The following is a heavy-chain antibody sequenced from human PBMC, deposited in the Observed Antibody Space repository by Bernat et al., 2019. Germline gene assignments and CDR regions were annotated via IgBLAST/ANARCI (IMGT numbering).Heavy chain of an antibody. CDR2: IYYSGST. Sequence: QLQLQESGPGLVKPSETLSLTCTVSGGSISRSRYYWGWIRQPPGRGLEWIGSIYYSGSTYDNPSLRSRVTISVDTSKNQFSLKLSSVTAADTAVYYCATWIRGFASWGQGTLVTVSS. CDR3: ATWIRGFAS. J-gene: IGHJ4*02. D-gene: IGHD5-18*01. V-gene: IGHV4-39*01. CDR1: GGSISRSRYY.